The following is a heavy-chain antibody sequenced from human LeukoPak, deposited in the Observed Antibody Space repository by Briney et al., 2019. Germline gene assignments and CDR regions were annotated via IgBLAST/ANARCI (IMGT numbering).Heavy chain of an antibody. CDR2: ISGSGGST. D-gene: IGHD3-22*01. V-gene: IGHV3-23*01. J-gene: IGHJ4*02. CDR3: AKESQYYYDSRGGFDY. CDR1: GFTFSSYG. Sequence: GGTLRLSCAASGFTFSSYGMSWVRQAPGKGLEWVSAISGSGGSTYYADSVKGRFTISRDNSKNTLYLQMNSLRAEDTAVYYCAKESQYYYDSRGGFDYWGQGTLVTVSS.